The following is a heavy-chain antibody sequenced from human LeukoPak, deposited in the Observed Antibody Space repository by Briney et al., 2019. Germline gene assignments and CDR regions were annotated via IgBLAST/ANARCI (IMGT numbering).Heavy chain of an antibody. CDR3: ARRRDYFDY. V-gene: IGHV3-11*01. CDR1: GLDLSDYY. J-gene: IGHJ4*01. Sequence: GGSLRLSCVVSGLDLSDYYMSWIRQAPGKGLEWISYISSSGGNIYFADSVKGRFTMSRDNARGSLHLQMNSLTADDTAIYYCARRRDYFDYWGQGTLVTVSS. CDR2: ISSSGGNI.